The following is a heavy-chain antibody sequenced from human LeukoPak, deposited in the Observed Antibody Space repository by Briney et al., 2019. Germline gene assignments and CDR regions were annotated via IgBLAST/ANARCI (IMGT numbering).Heavy chain of an antibody. CDR1: GGSISSYY. D-gene: IGHD6-13*01. CDR2: IYYSGST. J-gene: IGHJ4*02. CDR3: ARVFSSSWYGIDY. Sequence: SETLSLTCTVSGGSISSYYWSWIRQHPGKGLEWIGYIYYSGSTYYNPSLKSRVTISVDTPKNQFSLKLSSVTAADTAVYYCARVFSSSWYGIDYWGQGTLVTVSS. V-gene: IGHV4-59*06.